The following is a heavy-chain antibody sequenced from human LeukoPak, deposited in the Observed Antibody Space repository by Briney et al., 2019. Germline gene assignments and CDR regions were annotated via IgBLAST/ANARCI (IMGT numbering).Heavy chain of an antibody. CDR1: GFTFSSYA. J-gene: IGHJ1*01. CDR3: AKDRDCSGGSCRSEYFQH. D-gene: IGHD2-15*01. V-gene: IGHV3-23*01. CDR2: ISGSGGST. Sequence: GGSLRLSCAASGFTFSSYAMSWVRQAPGKGLEWVSAISGSGGSTYYADSVKGRFTISRDNPKNTLYLQMNSLRAEDTAVYYCAKDRDCSGGSCRSEYFQHWGQGTLVTVSS.